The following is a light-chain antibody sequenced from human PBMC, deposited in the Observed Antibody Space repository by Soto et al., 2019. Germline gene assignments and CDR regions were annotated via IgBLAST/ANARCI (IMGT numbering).Light chain of an antibody. CDR2: EVS. V-gene: IGLV2-14*01. J-gene: IGLJ1*01. Sequence: QSALTQPASVSGSPGQSITISCTGTSSDIGAYNYVSWYQQSPGEVPKLMIYEVSHRPSGVSNRFSGSKSGNTASLTISGLRAEDEADYHCSSFAGNYIYVFGTGTKVTVL. CDR3: SSFAGNYIYV. CDR1: SSDIGAYNY.